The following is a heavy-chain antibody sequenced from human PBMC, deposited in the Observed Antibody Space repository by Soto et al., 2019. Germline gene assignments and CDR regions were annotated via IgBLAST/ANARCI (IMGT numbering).Heavy chain of an antibody. D-gene: IGHD6-19*01. CDR3: AKDWRESPGSSGWYRY. J-gene: IGHJ4*02. V-gene: IGHV3-23*01. CDR2: ISGSGGST. CDR1: GFTFSSYA. Sequence: GGSLRLSCAASGFTFSSYAMSWVRQAPGKGLEWVSAISGSGGSTYYADSVKGRFTISRDNSKNTLYLQMNSLRAEDTAVYYCAKDWRESPGSSGWYRYWGQGTLVTVSS.